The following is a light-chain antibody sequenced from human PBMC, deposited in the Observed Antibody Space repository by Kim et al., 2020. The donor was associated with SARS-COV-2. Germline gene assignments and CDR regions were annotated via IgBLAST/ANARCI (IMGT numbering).Light chain of an antibody. V-gene: IGLV2-23*02. CDR1: SSDVGNYNR. CDR3: CSYAGRDTAV. Sequence: GQSITISCSGTSSDVGNYNRVSWYQQYPGKAPKLTIYEVSKRPSGVSNRFSGSKSGNTASLTISGLRAEDEADYYCCSYAGRDTAVFGGGTKVTVL. CDR2: EVS. J-gene: IGLJ2*01.